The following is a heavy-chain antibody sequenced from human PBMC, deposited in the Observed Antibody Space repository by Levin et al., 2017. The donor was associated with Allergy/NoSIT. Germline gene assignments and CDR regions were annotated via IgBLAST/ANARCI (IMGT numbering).Heavy chain of an antibody. J-gene: IGHJ3*02. V-gene: IGHV4-39*01. D-gene: IGHD6-13*01. CDR3: ARRSAAAGPMVAFDS. CDR1: GGSISSSSYY. CDR2: IYYSGST. Sequence: SQTLSLTCPVSGGSISSSSYYWGWIRQPPGKGLEWIGSIYYSGSTYYNPSLKSRVTISVDTSKNQFSLKLSSVTAADTAVYYCARRSAAAGPMVAFDSWGQGTMVTVSS.